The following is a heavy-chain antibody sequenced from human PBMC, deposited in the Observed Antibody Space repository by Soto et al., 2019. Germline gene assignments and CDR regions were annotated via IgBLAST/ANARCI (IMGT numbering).Heavy chain of an antibody. V-gene: IGHV3-30*18. CDR3: AKDSTRDYYYYMDV. CDR1: GFTFNNYG. CDR2: ISYDGNKK. D-gene: IGHD2-2*01. Sequence: QVQLVESGGGVVQPGRSLRLSCAASGFTFNNYGIHWVRQAPGKGLEWVSFISYDGNKKYYADSVKGRFTISRDNSKNTLFLQMNSLRLEDTAVYFCAKDSTRDYYYYMDVWGKGTTVNVSS. J-gene: IGHJ6*03.